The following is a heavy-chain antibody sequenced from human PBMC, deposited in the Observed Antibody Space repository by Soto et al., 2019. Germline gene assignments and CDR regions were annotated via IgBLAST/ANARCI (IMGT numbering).Heavy chain of an antibody. CDR2: IYSVGST. V-gene: IGHV3-53*01. J-gene: IGHJ3*02. Sequence: PGGSLRLSCAASGFTVSSNYMSWVRQAPGKGLEWVSVIYSVGSTYYADSVKGRFTISRDNSKNTLYLQMNSLRAEDTAVYYCARALVRHPPGGIWGQGTMVTVSS. CDR3: ARALVRHPPGGI. D-gene: IGHD1-26*01. CDR1: GFTVSSNY.